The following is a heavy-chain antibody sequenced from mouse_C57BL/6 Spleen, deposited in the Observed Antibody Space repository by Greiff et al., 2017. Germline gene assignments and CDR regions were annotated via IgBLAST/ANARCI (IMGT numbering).Heavy chain of an antibody. V-gene: IGHV5-9-1*02. CDR1: GFTFSSYA. D-gene: IGHD2-1*01. Sequence: EVHLVESGEGLVKPGGSLKLSCAASGFTFSSYAMSWVRQTPEKRLEWVAYISSGGDYIYYADTVKGRFTISRDNARNTLYLQMSSLKSEDTAMYYCTRDGGNYVYYFGYWGQGTTLTVSS. J-gene: IGHJ2*01. CDR3: TRDGGNYVYYFGY. CDR2: ISSGGDYI.